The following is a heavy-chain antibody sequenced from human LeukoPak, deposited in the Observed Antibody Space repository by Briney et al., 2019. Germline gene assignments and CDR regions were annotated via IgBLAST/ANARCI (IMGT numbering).Heavy chain of an antibody. CDR1: GGSISSSSYY. D-gene: IGHD2-15*01. CDR3: ARPLTGVAATPSHPHYRFDP. J-gene: IGHJ5*02. V-gene: IGHV4-39*01. Sequence: SETLSLTCTVSGGSISSSSYYWGWIRQPPGKGLEWIGSIYYSGSTYYNPSLKSRVTISVDTSKNQFSLKLSSVTAADTAVYYCARPLTGVAATPSHPHYRFDPWGQGTLVTVSS. CDR2: IYYSGST.